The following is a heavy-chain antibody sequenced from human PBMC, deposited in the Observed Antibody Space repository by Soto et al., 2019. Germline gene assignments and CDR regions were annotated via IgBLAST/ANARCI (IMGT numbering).Heavy chain of an antibody. J-gene: IGHJ4*02. V-gene: IGHV4-4*07. CDR1: GGSINNYW. D-gene: IGHD3-10*01. CDR2: VYSSGTT. Sequence: PSETLSLTCSVSGGSINNYWWSWIRQPAGKGLEWIGRVYSSGTTDYNPSLNSRATMSVETSKNQFSLKLSSVTAADTAVYYCARDIGSYAYGEGYWGQGIQVT. CDR3: ARDIGSYAYGEGY.